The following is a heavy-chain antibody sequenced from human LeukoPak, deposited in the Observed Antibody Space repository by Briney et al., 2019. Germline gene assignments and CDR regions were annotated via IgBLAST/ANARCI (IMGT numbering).Heavy chain of an antibody. D-gene: IGHD2-2*01. J-gene: IGHJ4*02. Sequence: ASVKVSCKASEYTFIGYYMHWVRQAPGQGLEWMGWINPRSGGTNYAEKFQDRVSMTRDTSINTAYMELRRLRFDDTAVYYCARGDNAAHFFDFWGQGSLVTVSS. CDR1: EYTFIGYY. CDR3: ARGDNAAHFFDF. V-gene: IGHV1-2*02. CDR2: INPRSGGT.